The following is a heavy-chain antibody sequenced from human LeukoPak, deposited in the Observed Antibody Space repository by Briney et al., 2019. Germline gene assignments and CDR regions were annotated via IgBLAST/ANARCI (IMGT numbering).Heavy chain of an antibody. V-gene: IGHV3-30*04. Sequence: GGSLRLSCVASGSTFSTYAMHWVRQAPGKGLEWVTVIAYDGTIRYYADSVKGRFTISRDDSQNTLYLQMNSLRAEDTAVYYCARAPMVRGVNDAFDIWGQGTMVTVSS. D-gene: IGHD3-10*01. J-gene: IGHJ3*02. CDR2: IAYDGTIR. CDR1: GSTFSTYA. CDR3: ARAPMVRGVNDAFDI.